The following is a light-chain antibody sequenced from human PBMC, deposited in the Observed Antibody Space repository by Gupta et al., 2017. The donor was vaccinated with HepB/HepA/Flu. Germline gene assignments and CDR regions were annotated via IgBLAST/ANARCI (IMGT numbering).Light chain of an antibody. Sequence: SYDLTQSPSVYVSPGQTATLTCSGDKLSDRYVSWYQQQPGQSPVVVIFQDNRRPSGIPERFSGSNSGNIATLAISGAQPVDEADYYCQAWDSTTLVFGGGTKLTVV. CDR3: QAWDSTTLV. CDR1: KLSDRY. CDR2: QDN. V-gene: IGLV3-1*01. J-gene: IGLJ2*01.